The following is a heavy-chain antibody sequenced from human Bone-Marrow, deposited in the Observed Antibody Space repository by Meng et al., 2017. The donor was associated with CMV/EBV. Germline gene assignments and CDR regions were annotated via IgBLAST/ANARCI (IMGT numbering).Heavy chain of an antibody. CDR3: AKGMVRGARAMDV. CDR2: ISGSGGST. Sequence: GGSLRLSCAASGFTFSSYAMSWVRQAPGKGLEWVSAISGSGGSTYYADSVKGRFTISKDNSKNTLYLQMNRLRAEATAEYYSAKGMVRGARAMDVWGQGTTVTVSS. CDR1: GFTFSSYA. V-gene: IGHV3-23*01. D-gene: IGHD3-10*01. J-gene: IGHJ6*02.